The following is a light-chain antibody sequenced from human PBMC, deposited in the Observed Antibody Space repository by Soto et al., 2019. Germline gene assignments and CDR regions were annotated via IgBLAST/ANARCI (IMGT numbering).Light chain of an antibody. J-gene: IGLJ2*01. CDR2: GNT. V-gene: IGLV1-40*01. CDR1: SSNIGAGFD. Sequence: QSVLTQPPSVSGAPGQRVTISCTGGSSNIGAGFDVHWYRQFPGAAPELLIYGNTNRPSGVPDRFSGSNSGTSASLAITGLQAEDEADYYCQSYDSTLYVVFGGGTKLTVL. CDR3: QSYDSTLYVV.